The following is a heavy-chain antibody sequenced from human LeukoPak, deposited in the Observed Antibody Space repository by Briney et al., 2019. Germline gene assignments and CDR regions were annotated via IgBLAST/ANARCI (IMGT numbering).Heavy chain of an antibody. D-gene: IGHD3-22*01. CDR1: GFTFSSYA. CDR3: AKAARRGFDSSGYPFDY. Sequence: GGSLRLSCAASGFTFSSYAMSWVRQAPGKGLEWVSAISGSGGSTYYADSVKGRFTISRDNSKNTLYLQMNSLRAEDTAVYYCAKAARRGFDSSGYPFDYWGQGTLVTVSS. CDR2: ISGSGGST. V-gene: IGHV3-23*01. J-gene: IGHJ4*02.